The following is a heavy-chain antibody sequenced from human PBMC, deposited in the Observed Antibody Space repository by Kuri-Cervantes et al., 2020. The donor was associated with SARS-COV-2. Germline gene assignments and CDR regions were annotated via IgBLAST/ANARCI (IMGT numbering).Heavy chain of an antibody. Sequence: SVKVSCKASGGTFSSYAISWVRQAPGQGLEWMGGIIPIFGTANYAQKLQGRVTMTTDTSTSTAYMELRSLRSDDTAVYYCAREAWFGELLGLFDYWGQGTLVTVSS. V-gene: IGHV1-69*05. CDR3: AREAWFGELLGLFDY. CDR2: IIPIFGTA. CDR1: GGTFSSYA. J-gene: IGHJ4*02. D-gene: IGHD3-10*01.